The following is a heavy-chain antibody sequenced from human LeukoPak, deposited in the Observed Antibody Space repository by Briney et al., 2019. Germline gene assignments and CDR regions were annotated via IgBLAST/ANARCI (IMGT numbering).Heavy chain of an antibody. CDR3: ARASIWYYDILTGYYDY. J-gene: IGHJ4*02. CDR2: IYTSWST. CDR1: SGSISSGSYY. Sequence: PSETLSLTCTVSSGSISSGSYYWSWIRQPAGKGLEWIGRIYTSWSTNYNPSLKSRVTISVDTSKNQFSLKLSSVTAADTAVYYCARASIWYYDILTGYYDYWGQGTLVTVSS. V-gene: IGHV4-61*02. D-gene: IGHD3-9*01.